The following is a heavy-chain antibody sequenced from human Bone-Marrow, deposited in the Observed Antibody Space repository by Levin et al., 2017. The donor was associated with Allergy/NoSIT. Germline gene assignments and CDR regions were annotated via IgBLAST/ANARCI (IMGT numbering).Heavy chain of an antibody. CDR1: GGSISSYY. Sequence: KSSETLSLTCTVSGGSISSYYWSWIRQPPGKGLEWIGYIHYSGSTKYNPSLKSRVTISVDTSKNQFSLKLNSVTAADTAVYYCARDRTTVTTNDVYDYGMDGWGQGTTVTVSS. D-gene: IGHD4-17*01. J-gene: IGHJ6*02. CDR3: ARDRTTVTTNDVYDYGMDG. CDR2: IHYSGST. V-gene: IGHV4-59*01.